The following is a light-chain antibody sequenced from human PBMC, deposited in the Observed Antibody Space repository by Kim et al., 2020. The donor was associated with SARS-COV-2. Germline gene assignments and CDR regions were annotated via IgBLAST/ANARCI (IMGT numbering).Light chain of an antibody. CDR1: YYNIGKNF. V-gene: IGLV1-51*01. CDR3: GTWDSSLSAGV. J-gene: IGLJ3*02. CDR2: DNN. Sequence: GQKVTISCSGRYYNIGKNFVSWYQQLPGTAPKLLIYDNNKRPSGIPDRFSGSRSGSSATLGITGLQTGDEADYYCGTWDSSLSAGVFGGGTQLTVL.